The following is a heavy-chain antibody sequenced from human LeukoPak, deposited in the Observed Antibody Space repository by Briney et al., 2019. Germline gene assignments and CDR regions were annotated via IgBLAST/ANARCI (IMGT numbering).Heavy chain of an antibody. V-gene: IGHV1-2*02. CDR1: GYTFTGYY. CDR3: ARDRPHYYGSGSYYSY. D-gene: IGHD3-10*01. J-gene: IGHJ4*02. CDR2: INPNSGGT. Sequence: ASVKVSCRASGYTFTGYYMHWVRQAPGQGLEWMGWINPNSGGTNYAQKFQGRVTMTRDTSISTAYMELRSLRSDDTAVYYCARDRPHYYGSGSYYSYWGQGTLVTVSS.